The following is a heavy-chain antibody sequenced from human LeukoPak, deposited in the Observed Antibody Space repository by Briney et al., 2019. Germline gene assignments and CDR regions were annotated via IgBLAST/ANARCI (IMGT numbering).Heavy chain of an antibody. CDR2: IIPIFGTA. J-gene: IGHJ6*02. CDR1: GGTFSSYA. Sequence: SVKVSCKASGGTFSSYAISWVRQAPGQGLEWMGGIIPIFGTANYAQKFQGRVTITADESTSTAYMELSSLRSEDTAVYYCARDQPETWTKNYYYYGMDVWGQGTTVAVSS. V-gene: IGHV1-69*01. D-gene: IGHD1/OR15-1a*01. CDR3: ARDQPETWTKNYYYYGMDV.